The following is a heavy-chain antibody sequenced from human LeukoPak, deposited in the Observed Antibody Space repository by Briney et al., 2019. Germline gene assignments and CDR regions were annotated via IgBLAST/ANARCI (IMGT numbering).Heavy chain of an antibody. CDR3: ARGLRQGVYYMDV. V-gene: IGHV1-8*02. CDR2: INPNSGNT. CDR1: GYTLTSYY. Sequence: ASVKVSCKASGYTLTSYYIHWVRQAPGQGLEWMGWINPNSGNTHYAQKFQGRVTMTRNTSISTAYMELSSLRSDDTAVYYCARGLRQGVYYMDVWGKGTTVTVSS. D-gene: IGHD3-16*01. J-gene: IGHJ6*03.